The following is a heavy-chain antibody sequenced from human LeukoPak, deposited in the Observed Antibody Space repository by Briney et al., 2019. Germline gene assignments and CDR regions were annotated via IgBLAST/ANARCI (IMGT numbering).Heavy chain of an antibody. J-gene: IGHJ6*02. V-gene: IGHV4-61*02. CDR3: ARERQWELGLYYYYGMDV. CDR2: IYTSGST. CDR1: GGSISSGSYY. Sequence: SETLSLTCTVSGGSISSGSYYWSWIRQPAGKGLEWIGRIYTSGSTNYNPSLKSRVTISVDTSKNQFSLKLSSVTAADTAVYYCARERQWELGLYYYYGMDVWGQGTTVTVSS. D-gene: IGHD1-26*01.